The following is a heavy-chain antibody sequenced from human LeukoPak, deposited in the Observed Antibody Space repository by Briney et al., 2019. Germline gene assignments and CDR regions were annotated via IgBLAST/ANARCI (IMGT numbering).Heavy chain of an antibody. CDR2: IRYDGNDK. Sequence: GGSLTLSCAAYGFTFSYYGMHWVRQAPGKGLEWVAFIRYDGNDKFYAETVKGRFTISRDTSRKIVYLLMNSLRPEDAAVYYCAELGITMIGGVWGKGTTVTISS. CDR3: AELGITMIGGV. V-gene: IGHV3-30*02. J-gene: IGHJ6*04. D-gene: IGHD3-10*02. CDR1: GFTFSYYG.